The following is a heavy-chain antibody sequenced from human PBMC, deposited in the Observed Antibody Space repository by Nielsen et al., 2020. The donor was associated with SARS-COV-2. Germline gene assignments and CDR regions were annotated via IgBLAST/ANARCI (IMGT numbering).Heavy chain of an antibody. CDR1: GYTFTSYA. V-gene: IGHV1-69*13. D-gene: IGHD6-13*01. Sequence: SVKVSCKASGYTFTSYAMHWVRQAPGQRLEWMGWIIPIFGTANYAQKFQGRVTITADESTSTAYMELSSLRSEDTAVYYCARATYSSSWYFNWFDPWGQGTLVTVSS. CDR2: IIPIFGTA. J-gene: IGHJ5*02. CDR3: ARATYSSSWYFNWFDP.